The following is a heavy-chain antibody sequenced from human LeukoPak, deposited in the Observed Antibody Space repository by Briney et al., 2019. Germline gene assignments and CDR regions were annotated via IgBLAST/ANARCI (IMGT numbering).Heavy chain of an antibody. CDR3: ARNYYGSGSYYDFDY. Sequence: ASVKVSWKASGYSFTSYAMHWVRQAPGQRLEWMGWINAGNGNIKYSQKFQGRVTITRDTSASTAYMELSSLRSEDTAVYYCARNYYGSGSYYDFDYWGQGTLVTVS. CDR1: GYSFTSYA. CDR2: INAGNGNI. V-gene: IGHV1-3*01. D-gene: IGHD3-10*01. J-gene: IGHJ4*02.